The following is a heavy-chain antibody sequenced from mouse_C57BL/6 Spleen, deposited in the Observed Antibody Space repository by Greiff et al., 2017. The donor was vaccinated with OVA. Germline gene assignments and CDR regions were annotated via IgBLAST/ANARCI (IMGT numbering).Heavy chain of an antibody. Sequence: VKLQESGPELVKPGASVTISCKASGYAFSSSWMNWVKQRPGKGLEWIGRIYPGDGDTNYNGKFKGKATLTADKSSSTAYMQLSSLTSEDSAVYFCARSGGARYWGQGTSVTVSS. V-gene: IGHV1-82*01. CDR3: ARSGGARY. CDR1: GYAFSSSW. CDR2: IYPGDGDT. J-gene: IGHJ4*01.